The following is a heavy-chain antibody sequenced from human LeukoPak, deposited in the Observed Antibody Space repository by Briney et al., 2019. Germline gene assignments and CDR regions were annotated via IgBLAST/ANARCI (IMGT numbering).Heavy chain of an antibody. CDR2: IYPGGST. J-gene: IGHJ4*02. CDR3: ARGPTTVTRAFDY. V-gene: IGHV4-4*02. Sequence: SGTLTLTCAVSGGSISSSNWWTWVRQRPGKGLEWIGEIYPGGSTNYHPSLNSRVTISLDKSKNHFSLEMTSVTAADTAVYYCARGPTTVTRAFDYWGQGTLVTVSS. CDR1: GGSISSSNW. D-gene: IGHD4-17*01.